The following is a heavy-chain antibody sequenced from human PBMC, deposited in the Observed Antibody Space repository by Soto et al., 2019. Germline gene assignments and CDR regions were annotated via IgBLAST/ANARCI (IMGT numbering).Heavy chain of an antibody. CDR1: GGSISSYY. V-gene: IGHV4-59*01. CDR3: ARSEVYDSSGYDAFDI. J-gene: IGHJ3*02. D-gene: IGHD3-22*01. Sequence: SETLSLTCTVSGGSISSYYWSWIRQPPGKGLEWIGYIYYSGSTNYNPSLKSRVTISVDTSKNQFSLKLSSVTAADTAVYYCARSEVYDSSGYDAFDIWGQGTMVTVSS. CDR2: IYYSGST.